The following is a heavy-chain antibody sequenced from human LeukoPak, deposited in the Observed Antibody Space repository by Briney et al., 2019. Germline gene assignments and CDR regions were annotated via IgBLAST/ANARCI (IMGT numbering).Heavy chain of an antibody. CDR2: IKQDGSEK. V-gene: IGHV3-7*04. CDR1: GFTFSTYW. J-gene: IGHJ3*02. Sequence: GGSLRLSCAASGFTFSTYWMTWVRQAPGKGLEWVANIKQDGSEKYYVDSVKGRFAISRDNAKNSLYLQMSSLRAEDTAVYYCARGATVTTWNAFDIWGQGTMVTVSS. D-gene: IGHD4-17*01. CDR3: ARGATVTTWNAFDI.